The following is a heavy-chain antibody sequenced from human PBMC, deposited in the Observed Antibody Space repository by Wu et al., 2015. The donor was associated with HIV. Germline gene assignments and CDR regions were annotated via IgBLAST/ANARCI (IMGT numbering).Heavy chain of an antibody. CDR2: IIPIFGTA. CDR3: ARVREHYGAKMGGAFDI. CDR1: GYILTELS. D-gene: IGHD4-17*01. J-gene: IGHJ3*02. V-gene: IGHV1-69*05. Sequence: QVQLVQSGAEVKNPGASVKVSCKVSGYILTELSIHWVRQAPGKGLEWMGGIIPIFGTANYAQKFQGRVTITTDESTSTAYMELSSLRSEDTAVYYCARVREHYGAKMGGAFDIWGQGTMVTVSS.